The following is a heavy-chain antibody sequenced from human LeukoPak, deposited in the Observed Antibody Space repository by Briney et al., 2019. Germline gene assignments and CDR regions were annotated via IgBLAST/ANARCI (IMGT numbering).Heavy chain of an antibody. Sequence: PSETLSLTHAVKGVSFSAYSWSRIRQSPGRGLEWIGEIISGGGVIYNPSLESRATISGDTSENQFSLSLTSVTDADTAVYYCARLRCGHTDVICYNYWGLGTLVTVSS. D-gene: IGHD2-21*01. CDR3: ARLRCGHTDVICYNY. CDR1: GVSFSAYS. V-gene: IGHV4-34*12. CDR2: IISGGGV. J-gene: IGHJ4*02.